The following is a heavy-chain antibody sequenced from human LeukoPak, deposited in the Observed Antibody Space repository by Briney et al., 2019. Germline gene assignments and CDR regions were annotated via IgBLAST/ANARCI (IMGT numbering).Heavy chain of an antibody. CDR3: AKTLLRINYYYGMDV. CDR2: ISYGGSNK. V-gene: IGHV3-30*18. J-gene: IGHJ6*02. Sequence: GGSLRLSCAASGFTFSSYGMHWVRQAPGKGLEWVAVISYGGSNKYYADSVKGRFTISRDNSKNTLYLQMNSLRAEDTAVYYCAKTLLRINYYYGMDVWGQGTTVTVSS. D-gene: IGHD4-17*01. CDR1: GFTFSSYG.